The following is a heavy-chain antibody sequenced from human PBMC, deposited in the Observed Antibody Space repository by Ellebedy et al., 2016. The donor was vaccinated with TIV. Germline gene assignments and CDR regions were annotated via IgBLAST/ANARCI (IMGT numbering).Heavy chain of an antibody. D-gene: IGHD2-2*01. CDR2: ISNAGST. Sequence: SETLSLXXTVSGDSTSSYSWNWVRQPPGKGPEWIGRISNAGSTIYNPSLKSRVTISLDTSKKQFSLKLTSVSAPDTAVYYCARLPAIPTSLAWFDPWGQGILVTVSS. J-gene: IGHJ5*02. CDR3: ARLPAIPTSLAWFDP. V-gene: IGHV4-59*08. CDR1: GDSTSSYS.